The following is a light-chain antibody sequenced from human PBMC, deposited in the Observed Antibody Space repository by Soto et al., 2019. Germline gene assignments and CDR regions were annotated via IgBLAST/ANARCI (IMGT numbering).Light chain of an antibody. V-gene: IGLV1-40*01. J-gene: IGLJ2*01. CDR1: SSNIGAGYD. CDR3: QSYDSSVV. Sequence: QPVLTQPPSVSGAPGQRVTISCTGSSSNIGAGYDVHWYQQLPGTAPKLLIYGNSNRPSGVPDRFSGSKSGTSASLAITGLQAEDEADYYCQSYDSSVVFGGGTK. CDR2: GNS.